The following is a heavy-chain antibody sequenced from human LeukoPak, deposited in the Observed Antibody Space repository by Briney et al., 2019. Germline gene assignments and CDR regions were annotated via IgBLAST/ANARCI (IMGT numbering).Heavy chain of an antibody. CDR1: GFTFSSYG. CDR3: AKDPDGDYGAAFDY. D-gene: IGHD4-17*01. Sequence: PGGSLRLSCAASGFTFSSYGMHWVRQAPGKGLEWVAVISYDGSNKYYADSVKGRFTISRDNSKNTLYLQMNSLRAEDTAVYYCAKDPDGDYGAAFDYWGQGTLVTVSS. J-gene: IGHJ4*02. V-gene: IGHV3-30*18. CDR2: ISYDGSNK.